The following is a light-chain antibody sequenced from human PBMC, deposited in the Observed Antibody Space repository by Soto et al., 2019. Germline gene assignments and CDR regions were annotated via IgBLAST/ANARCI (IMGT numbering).Light chain of an antibody. V-gene: IGKV1-39*01. CDR1: QSISSY. J-gene: IGKJ4*01. CDR3: QQSYSPLT. Sequence: DIQMTQSSSSLSASVGDRVTITCRASQSISSYLNWYQQKPGKAPKLLIYAASSLQSGVPSRFSGSGSGTDFTLTISSLQPEDFATYYCQQSYSPLTFGGGTKVEIK. CDR2: AAS.